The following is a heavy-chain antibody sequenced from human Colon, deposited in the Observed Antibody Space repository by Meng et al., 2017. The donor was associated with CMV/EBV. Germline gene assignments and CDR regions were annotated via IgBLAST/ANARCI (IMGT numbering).Heavy chain of an antibody. CDR1: GFTFNNFE. D-gene: IGHD6-19*01. CDR2: ISIRGTTI. Sequence: GESLKISCAASGFTFNNFEMNWVRQAPGKGLEWVSYISIRGTTIYYADSVKGRFTISRDNAKNSLYPQMNSLRAEDTAVYYCAKVYSSGWDDGMDVWGQGTTVTVSS. J-gene: IGHJ6*02. V-gene: IGHV3-48*03. CDR3: AKVYSSGWDDGMDV.